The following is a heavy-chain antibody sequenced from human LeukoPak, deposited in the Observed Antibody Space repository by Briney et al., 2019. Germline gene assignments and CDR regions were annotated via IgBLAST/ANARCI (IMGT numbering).Heavy chain of an antibody. V-gene: IGHV3-21*01. J-gene: IGHJ4*02. Sequence: GGSLRLSCAASGFTFSSYSMNWVRQAPGKGLEWVSSISSSSSYIYYAGSVKGRFTISRDNAKNSLYLQMNSLRAEDTAVYYCARDASGSYSSPLHFDYWGQGTLVTVSS. D-gene: IGHD1-26*01. CDR3: ARDASGSYSSPLHFDY. CDR2: ISSSSSYI. CDR1: GFTFSSYS.